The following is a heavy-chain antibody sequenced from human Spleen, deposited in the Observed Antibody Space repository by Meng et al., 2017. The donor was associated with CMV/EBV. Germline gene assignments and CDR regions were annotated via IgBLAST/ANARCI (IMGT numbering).Heavy chain of an antibody. V-gene: IGHV3-74*01. CDR3: AREDVVAAAIRLYYYGMDV. CDR1: GLTCRSYW. J-gene: IGHJ6*02. Sequence: GGSLRLSCEVSGLTCRSYWMHWVRQAPGKGLFWVSRINGNGATTRYAVSVKGRFTISRDNAKNTLYLQMDSLRAEDTAVYYCAREDVVAAAIRLYYYGMDVWGQGTTVTVSS. D-gene: IGHD2-2*02. CDR2: INGNGATT.